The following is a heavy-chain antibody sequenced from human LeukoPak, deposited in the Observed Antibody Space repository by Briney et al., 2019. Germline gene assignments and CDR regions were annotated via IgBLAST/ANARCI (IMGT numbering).Heavy chain of an antibody. CDR2: IYSGGST. CDR1: GFTVSINY. CDR3: ARDVREELPGRY. Sequence: GGSLRLSCAASGFTVSINYMSWLRQAPGKGLEWVSVIYSGGSTYYADSVKGRFTISRDNSKNTLYLQMNSLRAEDTAVYYCARDVREELPGRYWGQGTLVTVSS. J-gene: IGHJ4*02. D-gene: IGHD1-7*01. V-gene: IGHV3-66*02.